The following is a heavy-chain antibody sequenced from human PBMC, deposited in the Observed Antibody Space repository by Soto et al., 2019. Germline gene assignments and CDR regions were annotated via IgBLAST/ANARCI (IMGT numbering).Heavy chain of an antibody. CDR1: GGSISSGGYY. V-gene: IGHV4-31*03. J-gene: IGHJ5*02. Sequence: QVQLQESGPGLVKPSQTLSLTCTVSGGSISSGGYYWSWIRQHPGKGLEWIGYIYYSGSTYYNPSLESRVTISVDTSKNQFSLKLSSVTAVDTAVYYCAVWFGELHRNNWFDPWGQGTLVTVSS. CDR2: IYYSGST. CDR3: AVWFGELHRNNWFDP. D-gene: IGHD3-10*01.